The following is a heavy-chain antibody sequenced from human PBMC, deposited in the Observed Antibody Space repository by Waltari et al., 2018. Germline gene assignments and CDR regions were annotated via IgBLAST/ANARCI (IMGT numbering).Heavy chain of an antibody. J-gene: IGHJ3*01. CDR3: AHLLVIATFDTSDV. Sequence: EVQLVESGGNLVQRGGSLRLSCAASGVTFRRFWMPWVRYAPGKGPVGVSRISPDGTTTNYADSVKGRFTISRDNAKNTVYLQMDSLRADDTAVYYCAHLLVIATFDTSDVWGQGTTVTVSS. CDR1: GVTFRRFW. D-gene: IGHD3-22*01. V-gene: IGHV3-74*01. CDR2: ISPDGTTT.